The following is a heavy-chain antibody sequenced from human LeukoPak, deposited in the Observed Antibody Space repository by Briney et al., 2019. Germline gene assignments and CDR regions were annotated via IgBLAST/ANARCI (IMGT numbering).Heavy chain of an antibody. Sequence: SETLSLTCTVSGGSISSYYWSWIRKPPGKGMGRIGYIYFSGSTNYNPSLKSRVTISVDTSKNQFSLKLSSVTAADTAVYYCARMGDSYGYRGFDYWGQGTLVTVSS. CDR1: GGSISSYY. CDR3: ARMGDSYGYRGFDY. J-gene: IGHJ4*02. V-gene: IGHV4-59*01. CDR2: IYFSGST. D-gene: IGHD5-18*01.